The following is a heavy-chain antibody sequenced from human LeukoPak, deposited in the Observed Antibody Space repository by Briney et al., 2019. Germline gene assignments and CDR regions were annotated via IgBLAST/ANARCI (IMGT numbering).Heavy chain of an antibody. Sequence: GGSLRLSCAASGFTFSYVWMSWVRKAPGQGLEWVGRITSTAHGGTTDYAAPVKGRFTISRDDSKDTLYLQMNSLKTEDTAVYFCSEGLDYWGQGTLVTVSS. J-gene: IGHJ4*02. V-gene: IGHV3-15*01. CDR1: GFTFSYVW. CDR3: SEGLDY. CDR2: ITSTAHGGTT.